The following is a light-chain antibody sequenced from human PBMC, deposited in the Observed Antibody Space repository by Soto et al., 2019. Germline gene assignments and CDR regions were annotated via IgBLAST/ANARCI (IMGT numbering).Light chain of an antibody. J-gene: IGKJ1*01. CDR3: QKTVSPGGR. CDR2: GAS. CDR1: QSVSTTY. Sequence: IVFTHSPCTLSLYTGERATLSCRASQSVSTTYLAWYQQKPGQAPRLLIYGASSRATGIPDRFSGSGSGKDFPLPISKREPEDSEVYYCQKTVSPGGRFGKGT. V-gene: IGKV3-20*01.